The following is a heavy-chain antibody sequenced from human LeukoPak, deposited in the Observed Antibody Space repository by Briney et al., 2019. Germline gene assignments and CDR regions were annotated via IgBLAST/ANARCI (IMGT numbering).Heavy chain of an antibody. CDR1: GYTFTSYG. CDR3: ARDGSGTGTRRTYDY. J-gene: IGHJ4*02. Sequence: GASVKVSCKASGYTFTSYGISWVRQAPGQGLEWMGWIGAYNGNTNYAQKLQGRVTMTTDTSTSTAYMELRSLRSDDTAVYYCARDGSGTGTRRTYDYWGQGTLVTVSS. V-gene: IGHV1-18*01. CDR2: IGAYNGNT. D-gene: IGHD1-7*01.